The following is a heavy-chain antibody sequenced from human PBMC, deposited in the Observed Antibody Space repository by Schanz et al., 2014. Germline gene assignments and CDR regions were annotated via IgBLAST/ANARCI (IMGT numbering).Heavy chain of an antibody. CDR2: ISGNSIFT. D-gene: IGHD3-22*01. V-gene: IGHV3-48*02. J-gene: IGHJ2*01. Sequence: EVPLVESGGDFVQPGGSLRLSCEVSGFTFSDYSMTWVRQPPGKGLEWVSYISGNSIFTYNAKSVRGRFTISRDNAKNSLYLQMNSLRDDDTAIYYCARGQSSGFSYAEMAFDLGGRGTRVSVSS. CDR3: ARGQSSGFSYAEMAFDL. CDR1: GFTFSDYS.